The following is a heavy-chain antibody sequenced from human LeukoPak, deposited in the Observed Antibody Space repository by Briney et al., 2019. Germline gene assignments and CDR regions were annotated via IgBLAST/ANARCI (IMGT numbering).Heavy chain of an antibody. J-gene: IGHJ3*02. V-gene: IGHV4-34*01. CDR3: ARHENTVIPDAFDI. CDR1: GGSFSGYY. Sequence: SETLSLTCAVYGGSFSGYYWSWIRQPPGKGLEWIGEINHSGSTNYNPSLKSRVTISVDTSKNKYSLKRSSVTAADTAVFYCARHENTVIPDAFDIWGQGTMVTVSS. D-gene: IGHD4-17*01. CDR2: INHSGST.